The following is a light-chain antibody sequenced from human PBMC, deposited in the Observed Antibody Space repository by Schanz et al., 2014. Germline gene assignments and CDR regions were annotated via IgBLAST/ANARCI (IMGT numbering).Light chain of an antibody. CDR3: SSYTGGVV. J-gene: IGLJ2*01. CDR1: SSDVGNYNY. V-gene: IGLV2-14*03. Sequence: QSALTQPASVSGSPGQSITISCTGTSSDVGNYNYVSWYRHHPGKAPKLIIFDVTSRPSGASNRFSGSKSGNTASLTISGLQAEDEADYYCSSYTGGVVFGGGTKLTVL. CDR2: DVT.